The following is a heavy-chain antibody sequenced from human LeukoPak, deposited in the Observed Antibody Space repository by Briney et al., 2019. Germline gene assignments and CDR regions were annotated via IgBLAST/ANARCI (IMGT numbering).Heavy chain of an antibody. CDR3: AKSLWGVVTAYDAFDI. CDR1: GFTFSNFW. V-gene: IGHV3-7*03. Sequence: GGSLRLSCTASGFTFSNFWMGWVRQAPGKGLEWVANIKQDETEKFYLGSVKGRFTISRDNSKNTLYLQMNSLRAEDTAVYYCAKSLWGVVTAYDAFDIWGQGTMATVSS. CDR2: IKQDETEK. J-gene: IGHJ3*02. D-gene: IGHD2-21*02.